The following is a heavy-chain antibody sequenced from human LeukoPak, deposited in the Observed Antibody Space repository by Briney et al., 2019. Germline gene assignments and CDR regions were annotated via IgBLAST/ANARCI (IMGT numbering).Heavy chain of an antibody. D-gene: IGHD2-2*01. J-gene: IGHJ3*02. Sequence: SVKVSCKASGGTFSSYAISWVRQAPGQGLEWMGRIIPILGIANYAQKFQGRVTITADKSTSTAYMELSSLRSGDTAVYYCARGVPEGAFDIWGQGTMVTVSS. CDR3: ARGVPEGAFDI. CDR2: IIPILGIA. V-gene: IGHV1-69*04. CDR1: GGTFSSYA.